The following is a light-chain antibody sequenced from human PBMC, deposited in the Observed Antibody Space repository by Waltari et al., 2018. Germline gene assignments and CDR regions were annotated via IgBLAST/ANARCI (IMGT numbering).Light chain of an antibody. Sequence: VLMTHPRALSSSSAERGAPPCSASSRVGSNYLAWDQQKPGQAPRLLISGASTRVTGIPDRFSGSGSGTDFTLTINSLQSEDFALYYCQHYYDPPLSFGGGTKVEIK. CDR3: QHYYDPPLS. CDR2: GAS. CDR1: SRVGSNY. J-gene: IGKJ4*02. V-gene: IGKV3-20*01.